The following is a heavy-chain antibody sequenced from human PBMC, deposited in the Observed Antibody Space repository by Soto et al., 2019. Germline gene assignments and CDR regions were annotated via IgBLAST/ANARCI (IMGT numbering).Heavy chain of an antibody. V-gene: IGHV3-23*01. D-gene: IGHD3-10*01. Sequence: EVQLLESGGGLVQPGGSLRLSCAASGFTFNNYAMTWVRQAPGKGLEWVSAISGGGDTTSYAESVKGRFTVSREGSKTTLYLQVSSLRAEDTALYYCAKGRGGSGSLTPRVDFWGQGTLVTVSS. CDR3: AKGRGGSGSLTPRVDF. CDR1: GFTFNNYA. CDR2: ISGGGDTT. J-gene: IGHJ4*02.